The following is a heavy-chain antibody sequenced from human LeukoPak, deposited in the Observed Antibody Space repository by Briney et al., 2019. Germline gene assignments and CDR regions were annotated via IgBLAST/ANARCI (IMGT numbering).Heavy chain of an antibody. V-gene: IGHV3-30*18. CDR3: AKVGARTYYDFWSGYYIGDYYYYMDV. D-gene: IGHD3-3*01. CDR2: ISYDGSNK. Sequence: PGGSLRLSCAASGFTFSSYAMSWVRQAPGKGLEWVAVISYDGSNKYYADSVKGRFTISRDNSKNTLYLQMNSLRAEDTAVYYCAKVGARTYYDFWSGYYIGDYYYYMDVWGKGTTVTVSS. CDR1: GFTFSSYA. J-gene: IGHJ6*03.